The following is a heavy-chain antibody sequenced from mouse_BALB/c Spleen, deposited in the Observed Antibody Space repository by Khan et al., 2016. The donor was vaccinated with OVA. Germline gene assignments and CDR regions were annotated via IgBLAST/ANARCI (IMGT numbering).Heavy chain of an antibody. D-gene: IGHD1-1*01. V-gene: IGHV1-18*01. CDR2: INPKNGDT. J-gene: IGHJ2*01. CDR3: ARTGCGSLGY. Sequence: VQLKQSGPEVVKPGASVKISCKASGYTFIDYNMDWVKQSHGKSLEWIGDINPKNGDTFYNQKFMGKATLTVDKSSSTAFIELRSLTSDDTAVLYCARTGCGSLGYWGQGTTLTVSS. CDR1: GYTFIDYN.